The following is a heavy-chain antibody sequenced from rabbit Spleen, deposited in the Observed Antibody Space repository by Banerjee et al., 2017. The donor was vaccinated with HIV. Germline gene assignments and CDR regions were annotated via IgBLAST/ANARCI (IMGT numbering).Heavy chain of an antibody. CDR1: GVSLNDKDV. J-gene: IGHJ4*01. CDR3: ARDLVGVIGWNFYL. V-gene: IGHV1S45*01. CDR2: INIVTGKS. D-gene: IGHD1-1*01. Sequence: EQLEESGGGLVKPEGSLTLTCKASGVSLNDKDVMCWVRQAPGKGLEWIACINIVTGKSVYARWAKGRFTMSRTSSTTVTLQMTSLTAADTATYFCARDLVGVIGWNFYLWGPGTLVTVS.